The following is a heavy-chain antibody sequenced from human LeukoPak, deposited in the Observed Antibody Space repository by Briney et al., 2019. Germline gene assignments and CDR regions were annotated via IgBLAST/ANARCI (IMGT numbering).Heavy chain of an antibody. D-gene: IGHD1-26*01. J-gene: IGHJ4*02. CDR1: GYTFRSHG. Sequence: ASVKVSCKASGYTFRSHGISWVRQAPGQGLEWMGWISAYNGNTNYAQKLQGRVTMTTDTSTSTAYMELRSLRSDDTAVYYCASEPRVGAIDYWGQGTLVTVSS. V-gene: IGHV1-18*01. CDR2: ISAYNGNT. CDR3: ASEPRVGAIDY.